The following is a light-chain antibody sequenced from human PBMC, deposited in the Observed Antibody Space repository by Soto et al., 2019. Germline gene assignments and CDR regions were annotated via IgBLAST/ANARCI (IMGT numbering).Light chain of an antibody. CDR2: GAS. V-gene: IGKV3-15*01. Sequence: EMVMTQSPATLYVSPGESATLSCRASQSVGSNLAWYQQKPGQAPRLLIYGASTRATGTPTRFSGSGSGTDFTLSISSLQSEDFAVYYCQQYDTWPLTFGGGTKVEIK. CDR1: QSVGSN. J-gene: IGKJ4*01. CDR3: QQYDTWPLT.